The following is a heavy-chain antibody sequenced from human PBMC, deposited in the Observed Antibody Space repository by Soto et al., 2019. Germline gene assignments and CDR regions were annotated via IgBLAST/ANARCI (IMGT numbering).Heavy chain of an antibody. D-gene: IGHD1-26*01. CDR1: GFTFSSYA. V-gene: IGHV3-23*01. J-gene: IGHJ4*02. CDR2: ISGRGGNT. CDR3: AKDRGVGATYPIDY. Sequence: EVQLLESGGGLVQPGGSLRLSCAASGFTFSSYAMSWVRQAPGKGLEWVSGISGRGGNTYYADSVKGRFTISRDNSKNTLYLQLNRLRAEDTAVYYCAKDRGVGATYPIDYWGQGTLVTVSS.